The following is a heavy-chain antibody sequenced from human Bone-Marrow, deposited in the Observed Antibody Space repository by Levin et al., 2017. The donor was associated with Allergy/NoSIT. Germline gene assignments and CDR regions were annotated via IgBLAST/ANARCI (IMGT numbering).Heavy chain of an antibody. V-gene: IGHV3-20*04. Sequence: SGGSLRLSCAASGFTFDDYGMSWVRQAPGKGLEWVSGINWNGGSTGYADSVKGRFTISRDNAKNSLYLQMNSLRAEDTALYYCARESERELEEGPNWFDPWGQGTLVTVSS. CDR2: INWNGGST. J-gene: IGHJ5*02. CDR1: GFTFDDYG. D-gene: IGHD1-26*01. CDR3: ARESERELEEGPNWFDP.